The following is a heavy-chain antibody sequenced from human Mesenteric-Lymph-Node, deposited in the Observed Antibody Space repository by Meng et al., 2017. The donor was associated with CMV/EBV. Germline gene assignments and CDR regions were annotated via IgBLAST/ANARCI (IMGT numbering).Heavy chain of an antibody. CDR1: GGSFSGYY. J-gene: IGHJ4*02. CDR2: INHSGST. CDR3: ARSYYDSSEHYFDY. D-gene: IGHD3-22*01. Sequence: SETLSLTCTVSGGSFSGYYWSWIRQPPGKGLEWIGEINHSGSTNYNPSLKSRVTISVDTSKNQFSLKLSSVTAADTAVYYCARSYYDSSEHYFDYWGQGTLVTVSS. V-gene: IGHV4-34*01.